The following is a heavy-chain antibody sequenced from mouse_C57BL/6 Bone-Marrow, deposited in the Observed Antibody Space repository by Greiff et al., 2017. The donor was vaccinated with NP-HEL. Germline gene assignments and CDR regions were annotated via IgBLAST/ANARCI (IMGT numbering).Heavy chain of an antibody. V-gene: IGHV2-2*01. CDR3: AREPPLWLRREYYFDY. CDR1: GFSLTSYG. CDR2: IWSGGST. Sequence: QVQLQQSGPGLVQPSQSLSITCTVSGFSLTSYGVHWVRQSPGKGLEWLGVIWSGGSTDYNAAFIYRLSTSKDNSKSQVFFKMNSLQADDSAIYYCAREPPLWLRREYYFDYWGQGTTLTVSS. J-gene: IGHJ2*01. D-gene: IGHD2-2*01.